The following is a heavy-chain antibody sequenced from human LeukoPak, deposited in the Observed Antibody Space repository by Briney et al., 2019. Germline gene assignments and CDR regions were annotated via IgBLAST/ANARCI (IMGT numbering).Heavy chain of an antibody. CDR1: GYTFTKYA. V-gene: IGHV1-3*01. J-gene: IGHJ6*02. CDR3: ARIPVDPNIAIRESYYYYGMDV. CDR2: INAGNGNT. D-gene: IGHD3-10*01. Sequence: ASVKVSCKASGYTFTKYAMHWVRQAPGQRLEWMGWINAGNGNTKYSQKLQGRVTITRDTSASTAHMELSSLRSEDTAVCYCARIPVDPNIAIRESYYYYGMDVWGQGTTVTVSS.